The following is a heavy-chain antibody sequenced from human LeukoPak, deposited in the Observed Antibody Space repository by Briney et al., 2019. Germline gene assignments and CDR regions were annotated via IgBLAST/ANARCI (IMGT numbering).Heavy chain of an antibody. CDR3: ARGGDWGLAPDY. J-gene: IGHJ4*02. D-gene: IGHD2-21*02. CDR1: GGSISSGDHY. V-gene: IGHV4-30-4*01. Sequence: PSETLSLTCTVSGGSISSGDHYWSWIRQPPGKGLEWIGYIYYSGSTYYNPSLKSRVTISVDTSKNQFSLKLSSVTAADTAVYYCARGGDWGLAPDYWGQGTLVTVSS. CDR2: IYYSGST.